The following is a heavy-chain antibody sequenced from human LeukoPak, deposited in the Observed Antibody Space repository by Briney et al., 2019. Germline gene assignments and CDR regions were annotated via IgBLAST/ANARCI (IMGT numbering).Heavy chain of an antibody. Sequence: AGGSLRLSCAASGFTFSSYWMSWIRQAPGKGLEYVSAISSDGGSTYYANSVKGRFTISRDNSKNTLYLQMGSVRAEDMAVYYCARVPYCSSTSCYSDYYYMDVWGKGTTVTVSS. V-gene: IGHV3-64*01. J-gene: IGHJ6*03. CDR1: GFTFSSYW. CDR2: ISSDGGST. D-gene: IGHD2-2*02. CDR3: ARVPYCSSTSCYSDYYYMDV.